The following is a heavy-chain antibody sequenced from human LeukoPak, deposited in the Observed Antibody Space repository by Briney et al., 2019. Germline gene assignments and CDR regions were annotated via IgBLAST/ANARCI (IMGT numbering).Heavy chain of an antibody. J-gene: IGHJ5*02. CDR1: GYTFTSYY. CDR3: ARDYRRSSSSSSGS. D-gene: IGHD6-6*01. CDR2: INPSGGST. V-gene: IGHV1-46*01. Sequence: ASVKVSCRASGYTFTSYYIHWVRQAPGQGLEWMGIINPSGGSTTYAQKFQGRVTMTRDMSTSTVYMELSSLTSEDTAVYYCARDYRRSSSSSSGSWGQGTLVTVSS.